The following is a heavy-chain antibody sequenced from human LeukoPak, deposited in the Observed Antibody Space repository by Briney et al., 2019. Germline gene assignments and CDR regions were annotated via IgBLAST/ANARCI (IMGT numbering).Heavy chain of an antibody. CDR2: INHSGST. CDR1: GGSFSGYY. CDR3: AYQLLRDDAFDI. D-gene: IGHD2-2*01. Sequence: SETLSLTCAVYGGSFSGYYWSWIRQPPGKGLEWIGEINHSGSTNYNPSLKSRVTISVDTSKNQFSLKLSSVTAADTAVCYCAYQLLRDDAFDIWGQGTMVTVSS. V-gene: IGHV4-34*01. J-gene: IGHJ3*02.